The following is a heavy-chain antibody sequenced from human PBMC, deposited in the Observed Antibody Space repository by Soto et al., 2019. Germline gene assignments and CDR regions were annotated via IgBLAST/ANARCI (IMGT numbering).Heavy chain of an antibody. CDR2: INQSGST. CDR1: SESFSKYY. CDR3: ARMRAAGTFDY. Sequence: PSETLSLTCAVYSESFSKYYWNWIRQSPGKGLEWIGEINQSGSTNYNPSLKSRVTISIDTSKNQFSLKLTSMTAADTAMYYCARMRAAGTFDYWGQGTLVTVSS. V-gene: IGHV4-34*01. D-gene: IGHD6-13*01. J-gene: IGHJ4*02.